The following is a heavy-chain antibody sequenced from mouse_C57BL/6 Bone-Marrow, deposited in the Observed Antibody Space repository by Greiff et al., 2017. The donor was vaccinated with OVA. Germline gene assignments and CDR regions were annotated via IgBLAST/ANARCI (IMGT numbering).Heavy chain of an antibody. V-gene: IGHV1-47*01. D-gene: IGHD2-3*01. CDR1: GYTFTTYP. J-gene: IGHJ2*01. CDR3: AREGDYDGYSHFDY. Sequence: VKLMESGAELVKPGASVKMSCKASGYTFTTYPIEWMKQNHGKSLEWIGNFHPYNDDTKYNEKFKGKATLTVEKSSSTVYLELSRLTSDDSAVYYCAREGDYDGYSHFDYWGQGTTLTVSS. CDR2: FHPYNDDT.